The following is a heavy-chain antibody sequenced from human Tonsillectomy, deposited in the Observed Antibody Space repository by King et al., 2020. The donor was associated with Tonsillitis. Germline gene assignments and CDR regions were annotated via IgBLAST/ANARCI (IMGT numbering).Heavy chain of an antibody. J-gene: IGHJ4*02. CDR1: GGSFSGYY. D-gene: IGHD3-22*01. CDR2: INHSGST. CDR3: ARGRGRGYDSSGYWAGNPGTLPRSYYFDY. V-gene: IGHV4-34*01. Sequence: VQLQQWGAGLLKPSETLSLTCAVYGGSFSGYYWSWIRQPPGKGLEWIGEINHSGSTNYNPSLKSRVTISVDTSKNQFSLKLSSVTAADTAVYYCARGRGRGYDSSGYWAGNPGTLPRSYYFDYWGQGTLVTVSS.